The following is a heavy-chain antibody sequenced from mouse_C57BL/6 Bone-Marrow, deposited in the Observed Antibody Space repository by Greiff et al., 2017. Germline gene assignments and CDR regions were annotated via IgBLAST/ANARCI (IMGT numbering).Heavy chain of an antibody. V-gene: IGHV2-9-1*01. Sequence: VQLQQSGPGLVAPSQSLSITCTVSGFSLTSYAISWVRQPPGKGLEWLGVIWTGVGTNYNSALKSRLSISKDNSKSQVFLKMNSLQTDDTARYYCARRSTTVWYFDVWGTGTTVTVSS. CDR3: ARRSTTVWYFDV. CDR1: GFSLTSYA. CDR2: IWTGVGT. J-gene: IGHJ1*03. D-gene: IGHD1-1*01.